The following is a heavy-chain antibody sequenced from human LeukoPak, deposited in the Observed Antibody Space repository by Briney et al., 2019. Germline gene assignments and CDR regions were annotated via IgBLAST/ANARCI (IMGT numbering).Heavy chain of an antibody. D-gene: IGHD1-26*01. CDR1: GGTFSSYA. CDR3: ARVGATGSRVDY. Sequence: GASVKVSCKASGGTFSSYAISWVRQAPGQGLEWMGGIIPIFGTANYAQKFQGRVTITADESTSTAYMELSSLRSEDTAVYYCARVGATGSRVDYWGQGTLVTVSS. J-gene: IGHJ4*02. V-gene: IGHV1-69*13. CDR2: IIPIFGTA.